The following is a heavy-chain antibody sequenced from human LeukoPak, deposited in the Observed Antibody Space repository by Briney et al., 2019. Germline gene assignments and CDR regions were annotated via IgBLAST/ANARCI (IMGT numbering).Heavy chain of an antibody. J-gene: IGHJ3*02. D-gene: IGHD4-23*01. CDR2: ISSSTNTI. V-gene: IGHV3-48*02. CDR1: GFTFSSYS. CDR3: ARGGYGANDDAFDI. Sequence: GGSLRFSCAASGFTFSSYSMNWGRQAPGKGLEWVSYISSSTNTIYYADSVKGRFTISRDNAKNSLFLQMNSLRDEDTAVYYCARGGYGANDDAFDIWGQGTMVTVSS.